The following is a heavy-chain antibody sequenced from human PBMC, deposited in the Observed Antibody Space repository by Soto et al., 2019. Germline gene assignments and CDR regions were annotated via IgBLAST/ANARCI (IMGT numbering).Heavy chain of an antibody. J-gene: IGHJ6*02. CDR2: MAFDGSNK. V-gene: IGHV3-30-3*01. D-gene: IGHD3-10*02. CDR3: ARDRVPYVYFYYGMDV. CDR1: GFAFNNYS. Sequence: QVQLVESGGGVVRPGRSLRLSCAASGFAFNNYSMHWVRQAPGKGLEWVAIMAFDGSNKYTADSVKGRFTISRDNSKNILYLQMSSLRPKDTAVYFCARDRVPYVYFYYGMDVWGQGTTVLVSS.